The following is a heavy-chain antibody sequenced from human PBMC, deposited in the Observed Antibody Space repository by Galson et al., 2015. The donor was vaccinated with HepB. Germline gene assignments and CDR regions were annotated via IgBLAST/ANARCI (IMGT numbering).Heavy chain of an antibody. V-gene: IGHV1-69*13. J-gene: IGHJ4*02. CDR1: GGTFSSYA. Sequence: SVKVSCKASGGTFSSYAISWVRQAPGQGLEWMGGIIPIFGTANYAQKFQGRVTITADESTSTAYMELSSLRSEDTAVYYCARDSNWGSPPGYWGQGTLVTVSS. CDR3: ARDSNWGSPPGY. D-gene: IGHD7-27*01. CDR2: IIPIFGTA.